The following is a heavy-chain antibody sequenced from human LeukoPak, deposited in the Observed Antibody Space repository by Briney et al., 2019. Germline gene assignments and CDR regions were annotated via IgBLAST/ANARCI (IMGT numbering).Heavy chain of an antibody. CDR1: GFTFSDHW. V-gene: IGHV3-7*01. CDR2: IKQDESQK. Sequence: GGSLRLSCAASGFTFSDHWMMWVRQAPGKGLEWVAIIKQDESQKYYVDSVEGRFTISRDNAKNSLYLQTTSLGVEDTAVYYCARMSESTGGDCYSGDYWGQGTLVTVSS. J-gene: IGHJ4*02. CDR3: ARMSESTGGDCYSGDY. D-gene: IGHD2-21*02.